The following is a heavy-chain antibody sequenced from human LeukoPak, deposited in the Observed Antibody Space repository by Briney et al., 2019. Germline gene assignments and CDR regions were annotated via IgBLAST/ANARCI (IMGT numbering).Heavy chain of an antibody. J-gene: IGHJ4*02. D-gene: IGHD6-13*01. Sequence: GGSLRLSCAASGFTFSSYAMSWVRQAPGKGLEWVSAISGSGGSTYYADSVKGRFTISRDNSKNTLYLQMSSLRAEDTAVYYCAKVRGSSWYYSDWGQGTLVTVSS. V-gene: IGHV3-23*01. CDR3: AKVRGSSWYYSD. CDR2: ISGSGGST. CDR1: GFTFSSYA.